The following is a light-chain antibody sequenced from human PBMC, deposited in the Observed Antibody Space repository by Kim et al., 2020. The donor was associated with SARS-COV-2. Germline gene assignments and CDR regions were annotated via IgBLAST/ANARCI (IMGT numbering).Light chain of an antibody. CDR3: CSYAGTPWV. CDR1: SSDVGGYNY. CDR2: DVT. V-gene: IGLV2-11*01. Sequence: PGQSVTISCPGTSSDVGGYNYVSWYQQHPGKAPKLMIYDVTKRPSGVPDRFSGSKSGNTASLTISGLQAEDESDYYCCSYAGTPWVFGGGTQLTVL. J-gene: IGLJ3*02.